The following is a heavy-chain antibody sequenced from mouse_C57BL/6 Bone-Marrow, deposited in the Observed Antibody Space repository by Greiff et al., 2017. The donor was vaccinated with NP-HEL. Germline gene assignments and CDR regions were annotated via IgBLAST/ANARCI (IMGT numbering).Heavy chain of an antibody. D-gene: IGHD1-1*02. CDR2: IRNKANGYTT. J-gene: IGHJ4*01. CDR3: ARSSLSPYAMDY. CDR1: GFTFTDYY. V-gene: IGHV7-3*01. Sequence: EVKLMESGGGLVQPGGSLSLSCAASGFTFTDYYMSWVRQPPGKALEWLGFIRNKANGYTTEYSASVKGRFTISRDNSQSILYLQMNALRAEDSATYYCARSSLSPYAMDYWGQGTSVTVSS.